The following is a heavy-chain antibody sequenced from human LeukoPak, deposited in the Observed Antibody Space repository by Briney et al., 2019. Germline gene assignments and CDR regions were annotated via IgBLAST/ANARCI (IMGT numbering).Heavy chain of an antibody. J-gene: IGHJ4*02. CDR2: ISSSSSYI. D-gene: IGHD5-18*01. Sequence: GRSLRLSCAASGFTFSSSAMTWVRQAPGKGLEWVSSISSSSSYIYYADSVKGRFTISRDNAKNSLYLQMNSLRAEDTAVYYCARGRGYSTGTHFDYWGQGTLVTVSS. V-gene: IGHV3-21*01. CDR1: GFTFSSSA. CDR3: ARGRGYSTGTHFDY.